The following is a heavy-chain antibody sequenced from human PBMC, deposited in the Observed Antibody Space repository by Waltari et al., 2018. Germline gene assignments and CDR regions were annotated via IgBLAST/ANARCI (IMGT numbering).Heavy chain of an antibody. V-gene: IGHV3-53*02. CDR3: VTHDHDSTNFFYYYMDV. J-gene: IGHJ6*03. D-gene: IGHD2-15*01. Sequence: EVQVVETGGGLIQPGGSLRLSCAPPGFTVSHNYMSWVRQAPGKGLEWVSVIYSGGSSYYADSVKGRFTISRDNSKNTLYLQMNSLRVEDTAVYHCVTHDHDSTNFFYYYMDVWGKGTTVTVSS. CDR1: GFTVSHNY. CDR2: IYSGGSS.